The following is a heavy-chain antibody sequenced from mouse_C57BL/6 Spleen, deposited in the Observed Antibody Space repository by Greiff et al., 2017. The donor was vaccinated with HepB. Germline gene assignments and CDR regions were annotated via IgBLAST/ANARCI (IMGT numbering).Heavy chain of an antibody. D-gene: IGHD1-1*01. J-gene: IGHJ2*01. V-gene: IGHV1-15*01. CDR1: GYTFTDYE. Sequence: VQLQQSGAELVRPGASVTLSCKASGYTFTDYEMHWVKQTPVHGLEWIGAIDPETGGTAYNQKFKGKAILTADKSSSTAYMELRSLTSEDSAVYYCTRSPYYGSLDYWGQGTTLTVSS. CDR3: TRSPYYGSLDY. CDR2: IDPETGGT.